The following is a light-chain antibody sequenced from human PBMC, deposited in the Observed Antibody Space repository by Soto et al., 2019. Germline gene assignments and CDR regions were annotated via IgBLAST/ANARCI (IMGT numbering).Light chain of an antibody. CDR1: EDVSSS. V-gene: IGKV3-11*01. CDR3: QQRYNWPRT. Sequence: DIVLTQSPATLSLSPGERATLSCRASEDVSSSLAWYQQKPGQSPRLLIYDVSNRATGIPARFSGSGSGADFTLPISSLEPDDFAVYYCQQRYNWPRTFGQGTKVDIK. J-gene: IGKJ1*01. CDR2: DVS.